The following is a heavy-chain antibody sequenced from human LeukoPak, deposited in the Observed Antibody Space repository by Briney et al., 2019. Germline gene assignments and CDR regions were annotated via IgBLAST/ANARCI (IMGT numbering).Heavy chain of an antibody. CDR2: INSDGSSI. V-gene: IGHV3-74*01. J-gene: IGHJ4*02. CDR1: GFTFSSYW. CDR3: ARDMGMNYYDSSGYYQLEFDY. D-gene: IGHD3-22*01. Sequence: GGSLRLSCAASGFTFSSYWIHWVRQVPGKGLVWVSRINSDGSSISYADSVKGRFTISRDNAKNTLYPQTNSLRAEDTAVYYCARDMGMNYYDSSGYYQLEFDYWGQGTLVTVSS.